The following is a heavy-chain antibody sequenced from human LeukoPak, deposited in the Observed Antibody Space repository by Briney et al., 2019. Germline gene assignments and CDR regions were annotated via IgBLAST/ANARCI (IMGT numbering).Heavy chain of an antibody. Sequence: SSETLSLTCTVSGGSISSYYWSWIRQPPGKGLEWIGYIYHSGSTYYNPSLKSRVTISVDRSKNQFSLKLSSVTAADTAVYYCARGPSPLTGCPQVFRWGMDVWGQGTTVTVSS. D-gene: IGHD3-9*01. CDR2: IYHSGST. J-gene: IGHJ6*02. V-gene: IGHV4-59*12. CDR1: GGSISSYY. CDR3: ARGPSPLTGCPQVFRWGMDV.